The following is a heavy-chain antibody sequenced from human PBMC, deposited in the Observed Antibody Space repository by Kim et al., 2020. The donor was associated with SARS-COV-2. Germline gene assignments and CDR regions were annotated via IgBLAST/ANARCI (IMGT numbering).Heavy chain of an antibody. V-gene: IGHV1-18*04. CDR1: GYTFTSYG. CDR2: ISAYNGNT. Sequence: ASVKVSCKASGYTFTSYGISWVRQAPGQGLEWMGWISAYNGNTNYAQKLQGRVTMTTDTSTSTAYMELRSLRSDDTAVYYCARDLEPANELLWFGELLFTWGQGTMVTVSS. CDR3: ARDLEPANELLWFGELLFT. J-gene: IGHJ3*01. D-gene: IGHD3-10*01.